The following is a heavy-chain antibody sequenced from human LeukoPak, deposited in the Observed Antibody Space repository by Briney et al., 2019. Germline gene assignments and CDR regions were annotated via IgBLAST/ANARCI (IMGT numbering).Heavy chain of an antibody. D-gene: IGHD3-22*01. CDR1: GFTFSSYA. J-gene: IGHJ4*02. CDR2: ISYDGSNK. V-gene: IGHV3-30-3*01. Sequence: HPGRSLRLSCAASGFTFSSYAMHWVRQAPGKGLEWVAVISYDGSNKYYADSVKGRFTISRDNSKNTPYLQMNSLRAEDTAVYYCARVRGYYDSSGYYGLSFDYWGQRTLVTVSS. CDR3: ARVRGYYDSSGYYGLSFDY.